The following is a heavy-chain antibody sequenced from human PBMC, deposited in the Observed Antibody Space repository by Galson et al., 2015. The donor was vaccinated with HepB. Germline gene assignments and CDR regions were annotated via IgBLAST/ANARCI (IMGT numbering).Heavy chain of an antibody. D-gene: IGHD3-10*01. CDR1: GFTFSDYY. Sequence: SLRLSCAASGFTFSDYYMSWIRQAPGKGLEWVSYISSSSSYTNYADSVKGRFTISRDNAKNSLYLQMNSLRAEDTAVYYCARDLMYYGSGSYHTRDYWGQGTLVTVSS. CDR2: ISSSSSYT. V-gene: IGHV3-11*05. J-gene: IGHJ4*02. CDR3: ARDLMYYGSGSYHTRDY.